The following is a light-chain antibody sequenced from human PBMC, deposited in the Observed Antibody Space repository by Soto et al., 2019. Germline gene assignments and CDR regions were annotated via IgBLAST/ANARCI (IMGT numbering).Light chain of an antibody. CDR2: DVS. CDR3: SSLDV. Sequence: QSALTQPASVSGSPGQSITISCTGTSSDVGGYNYVSWYQQHPGKSPKLMIYDVSNRPSGVSNRFSDSKSGNTASLTISGLQGDDEADYTSSSLDVFGTGNKLTVL. CDR1: SSDVGGYNY. V-gene: IGLV2-14*01. J-gene: IGLJ1*01.